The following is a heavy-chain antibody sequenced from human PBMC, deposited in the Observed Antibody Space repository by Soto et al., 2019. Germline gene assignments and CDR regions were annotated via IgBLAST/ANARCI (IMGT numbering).Heavy chain of an antibody. J-gene: IGHJ6*02. CDR2: INAGNGNT. V-gene: IGHV1-3*01. CDR3: ARGEAARDYYYGMDV. Sequence: ASVTVSCKASGYTFTSYAMHWVRQAPGQRLEWMGWINAGNGNTKYSRKFQGRVTITRDTSASTAYMELSSLRSEDTAVYYCARGEAARDYYYGMDVWGQGTTVTVSS. CDR1: GYTFTSYA. D-gene: IGHD6-6*01.